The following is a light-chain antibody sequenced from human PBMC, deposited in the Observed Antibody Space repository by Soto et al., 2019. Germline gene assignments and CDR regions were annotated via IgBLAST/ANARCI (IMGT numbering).Light chain of an antibody. CDR2: KAS. J-gene: IGKJ2*02. V-gene: IGKV1-5*03. CDR1: QTISSW. CDR3: QQYTRPCT. Sequence: DVQMTQSPSTLSASVGDTVTITCRASQTISSWLAWYQQKPGKAPNLLIYKASILESGVPSRFSGGGSGTEFTLTINSLQPDDFATYYCQQYTRPCTFGQGTKLEIK.